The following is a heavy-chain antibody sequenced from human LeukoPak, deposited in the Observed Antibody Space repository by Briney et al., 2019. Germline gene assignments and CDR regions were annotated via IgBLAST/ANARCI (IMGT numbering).Heavy chain of an antibody. J-gene: IGHJ5*02. CDR2: IIPIFGTA. CDR1: GGTFSSYA. Sequence: ASVKVSCKASGGTFSSYAISWVRQAPGQGLEWMGGIIPIFGTANYAQKFQGRVTITADESTSTAYMELSSLRSEDTAVYYCARVAKKEDWFDPWGQGTLVTVSS. CDR3: ARVAKKEDWFDP. V-gene: IGHV1-69*13. D-gene: IGHD2-21*01.